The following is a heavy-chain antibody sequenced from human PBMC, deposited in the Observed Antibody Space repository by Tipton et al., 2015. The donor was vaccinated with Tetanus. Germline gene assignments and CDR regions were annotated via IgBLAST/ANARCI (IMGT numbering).Heavy chain of an antibody. CDR3: ARAHCTDGVCNFDF. CDR2: IYPGDSDT. CDR1: GYIFNNYW. D-gene: IGHD2-8*01. J-gene: IGHJ4*02. V-gene: IGHV5-51*01. Sequence: QLVQSGGEVKKPGESLKISCKGSGYIFNNYWLGWVRQKPGKGLEWMGIIYPGDSDTRYSPSYHGQVTISVDKSINTALLLWSSLNASDTSMFYCARAHCTDGVCNFDFWGQGALVTVAS.